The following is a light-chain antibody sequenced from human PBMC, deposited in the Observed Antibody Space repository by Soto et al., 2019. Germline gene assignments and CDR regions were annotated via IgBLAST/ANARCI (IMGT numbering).Light chain of an antibody. CDR1: NIGSKS. CDR2: DDS. CDR3: QVWDSSSYHLV. Sequence: SYELTQPPSVSVAPGQTARIACGGDNIGSKSVHWYQQKPGQAPVLVVYDDSDRPSGIPERFSGSNSGNTATLTITWVEPGDEADYYCQVWDSSSYHLVFGGGTQLTVL. V-gene: IGLV3-21*02. J-gene: IGLJ2*01.